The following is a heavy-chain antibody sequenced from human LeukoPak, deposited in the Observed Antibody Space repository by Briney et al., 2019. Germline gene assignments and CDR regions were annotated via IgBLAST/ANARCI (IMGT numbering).Heavy chain of an antibody. J-gene: IGHJ4*01. CDR1: GFSLSSYA. D-gene: IGHD3-9*01. V-gene: IGHV3-23*01. CDR3: ARAQYSDILTGPSDY. CDR2: ISGSGIST. Sequence: GGSLRLSCAASGFSLSSYAMGWVRQAPGKGLEGGSGISGSGISTHYADSVKGRFTISRDKSKDTLYLQMNSLRVEDTAIYQCARAQYSDILTGPSDYWGHRALFTASS.